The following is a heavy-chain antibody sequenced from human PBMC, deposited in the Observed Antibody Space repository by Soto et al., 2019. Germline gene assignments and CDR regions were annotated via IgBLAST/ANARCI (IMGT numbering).Heavy chain of an antibody. CDR2: INTDGSGT. V-gene: IGHV3-74*01. D-gene: IGHD3-16*01. J-gene: IGHJ5*02. CDR1: GFTFRTYW. Sequence: EVQLVESGGGLVQPGGSLRLSCAASGFTFRTYWMHWVRQVAGKGLEWVSHINTDGSGTSYADSVKGRFTISRDNAKNTLYLQMNNLRAEDTALYYCASPTVGGSDRWGQGTLVTVSS. CDR3: ASPTVGGSDR.